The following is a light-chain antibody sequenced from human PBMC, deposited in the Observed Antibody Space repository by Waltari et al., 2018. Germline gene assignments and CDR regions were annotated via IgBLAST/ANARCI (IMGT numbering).Light chain of an antibody. CDR3: SSYISSDTLEL. Sequence: QSALTQPASVSGSPGQSITISCTGTSSAVGGSNYVSWYQQHPGKAPKLIIFDVSNRPSGVSSRFSGSKSGNTASLTISGLQAQDEADYYCSSYISSDTLELFGGGTSLTVL. CDR1: SSAVGGSNY. J-gene: IGLJ2*01. V-gene: IGLV2-14*03. CDR2: DVS.